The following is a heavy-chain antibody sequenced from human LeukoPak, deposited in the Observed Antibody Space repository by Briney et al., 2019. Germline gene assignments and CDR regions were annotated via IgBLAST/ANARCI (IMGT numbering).Heavy chain of an antibody. V-gene: IGHV3-23*01. CDR2: ISGSGGST. CDR3: AKTGGGSYYFDY. Sequence: PGRSLRLSCAASGFTFSSHAMSWVRQAPGKGLEWVSAISGSGGSTYYADSVKGRFTISRDNSKNTLYLQMNSLRAEDTAVYYCAKTGGGSYYFDYWGQGTLVTVSS. CDR1: GFTFSSHA. D-gene: IGHD1-26*01. J-gene: IGHJ4*02.